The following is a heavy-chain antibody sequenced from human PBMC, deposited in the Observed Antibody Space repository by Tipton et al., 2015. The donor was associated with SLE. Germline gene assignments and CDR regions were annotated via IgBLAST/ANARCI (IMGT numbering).Heavy chain of an antibody. J-gene: IGHJ3*02. V-gene: IGHV3-13*05. CDR2: IGTAGDP. Sequence: SLRLSCAASGFTFSSYDMHWVRQATGKGLEWVSAIGTAGDPYYPGSVKGRFTISRENAKNSLYLQMNSLRAGDTAVYYCARSSAAAWAFDIWGQGTMVTVSS. CDR3: ARSSAAAWAFDI. CDR1: GFTFSSYD. D-gene: IGHD6-13*01.